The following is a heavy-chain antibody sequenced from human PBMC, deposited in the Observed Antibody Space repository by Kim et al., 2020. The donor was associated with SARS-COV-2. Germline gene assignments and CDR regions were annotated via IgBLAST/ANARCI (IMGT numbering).Heavy chain of an antibody. Sequence: ASVKVSCKASGYSFTSYGISWVRPAPGQGLEWMGWISAYNCNTNYVQKLQGRVTMTTDTSTRTAYMELRSLRSDDPAVYYCSRSVPAPRVFDIWGQGTLVTVSS. CDR1: GYSFTSYG. V-gene: IGHV1-18*01. D-gene: IGHD2-2*01. CDR2: ISAYNCNT. J-gene: IGHJ3*02. CDR3: SRSVPAPRVFDI.